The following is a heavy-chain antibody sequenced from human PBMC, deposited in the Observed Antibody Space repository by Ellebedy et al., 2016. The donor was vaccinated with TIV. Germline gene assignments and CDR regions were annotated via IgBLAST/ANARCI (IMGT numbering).Heavy chain of an antibody. J-gene: IGHJ4*02. CDR3: ARGSHYYDRSGYHD. CDR1: GYIFTSSG. V-gene: IGHV1-18*01. D-gene: IGHD3-22*01. Sequence: ASVKVSCXASGYIFTSSGISWVRQAPGQGLEWMGWISTHNGNTNYAQKLQGRVTMTTDTSTSTAYMELRSLRSDDTAVYYCARGSHYYDRSGYHDWGQGTLVTVSS. CDR2: ISTHNGNT.